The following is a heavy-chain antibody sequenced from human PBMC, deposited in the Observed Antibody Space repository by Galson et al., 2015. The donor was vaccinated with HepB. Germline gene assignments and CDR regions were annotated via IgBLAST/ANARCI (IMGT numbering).Heavy chain of an antibody. CDR1: GGTFSSYA. CDR2: IIPIFGTA. CDR3: ARGLVVVPAAIAYYYYYMDV. Sequence: SVKVSCKASGGTFSSYAISWVRQAPGQGLEWMGGIIPIFGTANYAQKFQGRVTITADESTSTAYMELSSLRSEDTAVYYCARGLVVVPAAIAYYYYYMDVWGKGTTVTVSS. J-gene: IGHJ6*03. D-gene: IGHD2-2*01. V-gene: IGHV1-69*13.